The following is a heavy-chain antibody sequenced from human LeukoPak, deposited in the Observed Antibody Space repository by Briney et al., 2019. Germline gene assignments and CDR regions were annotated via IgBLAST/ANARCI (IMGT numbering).Heavy chain of an antibody. J-gene: IGHJ4*02. CDR1: GGSISSGSYY. Sequence: KPSETQSLTCTVPGGSISSGSYYWSWIRQPAGKGLEWIGRIYTSGSTNYNPSLKSRVTISVDTSKNQFSLKLSSVTAADTAVYYCARDYSGSYTSDYFDYWGQGTLVTVSS. D-gene: IGHD1-26*01. CDR2: IYTSGST. CDR3: ARDYSGSYTSDYFDY. V-gene: IGHV4-61*02.